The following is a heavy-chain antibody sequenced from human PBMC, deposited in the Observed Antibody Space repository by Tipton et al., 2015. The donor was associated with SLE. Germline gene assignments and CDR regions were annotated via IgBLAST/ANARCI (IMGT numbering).Heavy chain of an antibody. J-gene: IGHJ6*02. CDR3: ARVYVPYGLDV. CDR1: GYTFTSYG. Sequence: QLVQSGVEVKKPGASVKVSCKASGYTFTSYGISWMRQVPGQGLEWMGWISPYNHKTDYAQKFQGRVTLTADTSTSAAYLELRSLRSDDTAVYYCARVYVPYGLDVWGQGTTVTVSS. V-gene: IGHV1-18*01. CDR2: ISPYNHKT. D-gene: IGHD3-10*02.